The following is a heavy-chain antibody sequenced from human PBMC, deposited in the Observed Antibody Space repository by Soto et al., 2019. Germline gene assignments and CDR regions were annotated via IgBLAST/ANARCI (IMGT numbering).Heavy chain of an antibody. D-gene: IGHD6-13*01. J-gene: IGHJ4*02. CDR3: AKGYSSSWYFDY. Sequence: GGSLRLSCAASGFTFSSYAMSWVRQAPGKGLEWVSAISGSGGSTYYADSVKGRFTISRDNSKNTLYLQMNSLRAKDTAVYYCAKGYSSSWYFDYWGQGTLVTVSS. CDR2: ISGSGGST. V-gene: IGHV3-23*01. CDR1: GFTFSSYA.